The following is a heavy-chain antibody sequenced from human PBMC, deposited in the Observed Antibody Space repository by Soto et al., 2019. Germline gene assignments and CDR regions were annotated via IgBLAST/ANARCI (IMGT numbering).Heavy chain of an antibody. CDR2: MNPNSGNT. CDR3: ARPRSGSYYYGMDV. CDR1: GYTFTSYD. Sequence: QVQLVQSGAEVKKPGASVKVSCKASGYTFTSYDISWVRQATGQGLEWMGWMNPNSGNTGYAQKFQGRVTMTRNTSILTAYIELSSLRSEDTAVSYCARPRSGSYYYGMDVWGQGTGVTVSS. V-gene: IGHV1-8*01. D-gene: IGHD3-3*01. J-gene: IGHJ6*02.